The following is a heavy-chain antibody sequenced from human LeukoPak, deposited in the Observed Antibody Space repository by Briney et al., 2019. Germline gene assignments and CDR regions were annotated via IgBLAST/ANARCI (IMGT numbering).Heavy chain of an antibody. V-gene: IGHV1-69*04. CDR2: IIPILGIA. J-gene: IGHJ4*02. Sequence: ASVKVSCKASGGTFSSYAISWVRQAPGQGLEWMGRIIPILGIANYAQKFQGRVTITADKSTSTAYMELSSLRSEDTAVYYCARAKVVYYDSSGQGGFDYWGQGTLATVSS. CDR1: GGTFSSYA. D-gene: IGHD3-22*01. CDR3: ARAKVVYYDSSGQGGFDY.